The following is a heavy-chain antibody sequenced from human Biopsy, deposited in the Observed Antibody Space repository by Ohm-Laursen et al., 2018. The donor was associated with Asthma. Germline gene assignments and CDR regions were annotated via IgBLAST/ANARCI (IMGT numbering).Heavy chain of an antibody. Sequence: TQTLTLTSTFSGFSLTTTGVGVAWIRQPPGKALEWLARIYWDDDKRYSSSLKSRLTITKDTSKNQVVLTMTNMDPVDTATYYCAHRLCTGGACYDAFDIWGQGTMVTVSS. CDR2: IYWDDDK. CDR3: AHRLCTGGACYDAFDI. J-gene: IGHJ3*02. D-gene: IGHD2-8*02. CDR1: GFSLTTTGVG. V-gene: IGHV2-5*02.